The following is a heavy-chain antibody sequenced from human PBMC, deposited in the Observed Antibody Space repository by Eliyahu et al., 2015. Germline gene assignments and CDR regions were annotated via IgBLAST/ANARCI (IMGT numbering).Heavy chain of an antibody. V-gene: IGHV4-31*03. Sequence: QVQLQESGPGLVKPSQTLSLTCXXSGCSIRXGGYXWSXIRQHPGKGLEWIGYIYYSGSTYYNPSXKSRVTISVDTSKNQFSLKLSSVTAADTAVYYCARRAPDYGDYDSAKYVFDYWGQGTLVTVSS. J-gene: IGHJ4*02. CDR1: GCSIRXGGYX. CDR3: ARRAPDYGDYDSAKYVFDY. D-gene: IGHD4-17*01. CDR2: IYYSGST.